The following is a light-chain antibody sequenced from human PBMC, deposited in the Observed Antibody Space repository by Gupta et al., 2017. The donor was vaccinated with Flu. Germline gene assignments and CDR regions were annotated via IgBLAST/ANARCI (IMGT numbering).Light chain of an antibody. CDR3: MQALQTPLT. Sequence: IVMTQSPLSLPVTPGEPASISCRSSQSLLHSNGYNYLDWYLQQPGQSPLLLIYLASNRASGVPARLSGSGSGTDFRLKISRVAAEDVGVYYCMQALQTPLTFRGETKVRIK. CDR1: QSLLHSNGYNY. J-gene: IGKJ4*01. CDR2: LAS. V-gene: IGKV2-28*01.